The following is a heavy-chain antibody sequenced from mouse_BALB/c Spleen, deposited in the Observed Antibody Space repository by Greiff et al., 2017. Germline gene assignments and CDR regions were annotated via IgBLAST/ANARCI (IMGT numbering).Heavy chain of an antibody. CDR2: ISTYYGDA. CDR1: GYTFTDYA. Sequence: QVQLKQSGAELVRPGVSVKISCKGSGYTFTDYAMHWVKQSHAKSLEWIGVISTYYGDASYNQKFKGKATMTVDKSSSTAYMELARLTSEDSAIYYCARGTNGYYPLFAYWGQGTLVTVSA. D-gene: IGHD2-3*01. V-gene: IGHV1S137*01. J-gene: IGHJ3*01. CDR3: ARGTNGYYPLFAY.